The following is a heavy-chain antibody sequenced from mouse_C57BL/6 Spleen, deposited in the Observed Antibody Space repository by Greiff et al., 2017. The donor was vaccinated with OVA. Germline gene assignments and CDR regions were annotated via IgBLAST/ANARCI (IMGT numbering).Heavy chain of an antibody. CDR2: IYPGSGST. J-gene: IGHJ1*03. Sequence: QVQLKQPGAELVKPGASVKMSCKASGYTFTSYWITWVKQRPGQGLEWIGDIYPGSGSTNYNEKFKSKATLTVDTSSSTAYMQLSSLTSEDSAVYYCARALDITTVVAHWYFDVWGTGTTVTVSS. D-gene: IGHD1-1*01. CDR1: GYTFTSYW. CDR3: ARALDITTVVAHWYFDV. V-gene: IGHV1-55*01.